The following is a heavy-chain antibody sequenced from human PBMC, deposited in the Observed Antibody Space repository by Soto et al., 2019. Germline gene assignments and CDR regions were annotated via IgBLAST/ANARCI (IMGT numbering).Heavy chain of an antibody. CDR2: ISYDGSNK. CDR3: AKGYFWYFDY. J-gene: IGHJ4*02. V-gene: IGHV3-30*18. D-gene: IGHD5-18*01. CDR1: GFTFSSYG. Sequence: QVQLVESGGGVVQPGRSLRLSCAASGFTFSSYGMHWVRQAPGKGLGWVAVISYDGSNKYYADSVKGRFTISRDNSKNTLYLQMNSLRAEDTAVYYCAKGYFWYFDYWGQGTLVTVSS.